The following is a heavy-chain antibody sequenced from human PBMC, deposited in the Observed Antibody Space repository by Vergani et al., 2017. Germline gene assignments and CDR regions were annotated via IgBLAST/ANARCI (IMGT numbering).Heavy chain of an antibody. Sequence: VQLVQSGAEVKKPGESLRISCKGSGYSFTSYWISWVRQASGKGLEWVGRIRSKANSYATAYAASVKGRFTISRDDSKNTAYLQMNSLKTEDTAVYYCTRQGIRGIDYWGQGTLVTVSS. D-gene: IGHD3-3*02. CDR2: IRSKANSYAT. J-gene: IGHJ4*02. V-gene: IGHV3-73*01. CDR3: TRQGIRGIDY. CDR1: GYSFTSYW.